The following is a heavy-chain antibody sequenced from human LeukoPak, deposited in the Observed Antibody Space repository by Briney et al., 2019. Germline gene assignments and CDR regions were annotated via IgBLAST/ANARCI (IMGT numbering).Heavy chain of an antibody. CDR2: IYTSGST. Sequence: SETLSLTCTVSGGSISSSSYYWSWIRQPAGKELEWIGRIYTSGSTNYNHSLKSGATVSVDTSKNQFSLKLSSVTAADTAVYYCAREATYYYDSSGYSDPFGYWVQGTLVTVSS. J-gene: IGHJ4*02. CDR1: GGSISSSSYY. CDR3: AREATYYYDSSGYSDPFGY. D-gene: IGHD3-22*01. V-gene: IGHV4-61*02.